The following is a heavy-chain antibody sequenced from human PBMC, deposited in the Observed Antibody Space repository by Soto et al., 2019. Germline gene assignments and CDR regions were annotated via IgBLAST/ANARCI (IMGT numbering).Heavy chain of an antibody. D-gene: IGHD3-22*01. Sequence: SVKVSCKASGGTFSSYAISWVRQAPGQGLEWMGGIIPIFGTANYAQKFQGRVTITADESTSTAYMELSSLRSEDTAVYYCARYRGYYYDSSGYFGVWGQGTTVTVSS. J-gene: IGHJ6*02. CDR3: ARYRGYYYDSSGYFGV. CDR2: IIPIFGTA. V-gene: IGHV1-69*13. CDR1: GGTFSSYA.